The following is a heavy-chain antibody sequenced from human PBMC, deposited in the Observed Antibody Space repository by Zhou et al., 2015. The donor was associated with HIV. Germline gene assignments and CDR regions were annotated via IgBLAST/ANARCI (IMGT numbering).Heavy chain of an antibody. V-gene: IGHV1-69*01. CDR1: GGTFSSYA. Sequence: VQSQVQLVQSGAEVKVSCKASGGTFSSYAISWVRQAPGQGLEWMGGIIPIFGTANYAQKFQGRVTITADESTSTAYMELSSLRSEDTAVYYCARHRRGDYYDSSGSLGIWGQGDNGHRLF. CDR3: ARHRRGDYYDSSGSLGI. CDR2: IIPIFGTA. J-gene: IGHJ3*02. D-gene: IGHD3-22*01.